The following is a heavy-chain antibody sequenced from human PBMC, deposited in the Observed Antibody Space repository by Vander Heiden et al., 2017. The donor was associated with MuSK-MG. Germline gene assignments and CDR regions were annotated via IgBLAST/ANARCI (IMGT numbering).Heavy chain of an antibody. J-gene: IGHJ6*03. CDR1: GFSLSNARMG. CDR3: ARIVIVAADYYMDV. CDR2: IFSNDEK. Sequence: QVTLKESGPVLVKPTETLTLPCTVSGFSLSNARMGVSWIRQPPGKALEWLAHIFSNDEKSYSTSLKSRLTISKDTSKSQVVLTMTNMDTVETATYYCARIVIVAADYYMDVWGKGTTVTVSS. V-gene: IGHV2-26*01. D-gene: IGHD6-13*01.